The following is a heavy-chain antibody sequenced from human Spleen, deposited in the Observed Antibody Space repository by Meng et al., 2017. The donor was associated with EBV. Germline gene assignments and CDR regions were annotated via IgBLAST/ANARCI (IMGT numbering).Heavy chain of an antibody. CDR1: GGAFSNSA. Sequence: HVRLLQCGHWGKKPGASVRVSCKASGGAFSNSAISWVRQAPGQGLEWMGGFIPILGTPNYAQKYQDRVTITADESTSTAYMELSGLRSEDTAVYYCARESGRGYTPDFWGQGTLVTVSS. V-gene: IGHV1-69*01. CDR2: FIPILGTP. J-gene: IGHJ4*02. CDR3: ARESGRGYTPDF. D-gene: IGHD3-10*01.